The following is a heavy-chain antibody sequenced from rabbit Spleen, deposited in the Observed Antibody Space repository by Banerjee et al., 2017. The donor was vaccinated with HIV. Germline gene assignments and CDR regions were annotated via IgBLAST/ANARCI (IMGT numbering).Heavy chain of an antibody. CDR2: IDIGSRDFT. D-gene: IGHD8-1*01. V-gene: IGHV1S45*01. CDR3: ARDTGSSFSTYGMDL. CDR1: GFTLSSYW. Sequence: QEQLKETGGGLVQPGGSLTLTCAASGFTLSSYWMCWVRQAPGKGLEWIACIDIGSRDFTYYASWAKGRFIISKTSSTTVTLQMTSLTVADTATYFCARDTGSSFSTYGMDLWGPGDPRHRL. J-gene: IGHJ6*01.